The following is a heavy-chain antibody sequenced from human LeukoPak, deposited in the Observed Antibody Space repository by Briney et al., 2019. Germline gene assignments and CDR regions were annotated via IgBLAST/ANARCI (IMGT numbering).Heavy chain of an antibody. J-gene: IGHJ6*02. CDR1: GFTFNSYA. V-gene: IGHV3-30-3*01. D-gene: IGHD6-13*01. Sequence: PGGSLRLSCAASGFTFNSYAMHWVRQAPGKGLEWVAVISYDGSNKYYADSVKGRFTISRDNSKNTLYLQMNSLRAEDTAVYYCARLAAAGPIYYYYGMDVWGQGTTVTVSS. CDR2: ISYDGSNK. CDR3: ARLAAAGPIYYYYGMDV.